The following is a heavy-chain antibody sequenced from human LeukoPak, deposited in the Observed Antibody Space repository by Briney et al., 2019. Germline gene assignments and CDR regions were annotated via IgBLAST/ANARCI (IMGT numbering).Heavy chain of an antibody. V-gene: IGHV1-18*01. J-gene: IGHJ6*03. Sequence: ASVTVSCKASGYTFTSYGISWVRQAPGQGLEWMGWISAYNGNTNYAQKLQGRVTMTTDTSTSTAYMELRSLRSDDTAVYYCARALIPALPDYYYMDVWGKGTTVTVSS. CDR3: ARALIPALPDYYYMDV. D-gene: IGHD2-2*01. CDR1: GYTFTSYG. CDR2: ISAYNGNT.